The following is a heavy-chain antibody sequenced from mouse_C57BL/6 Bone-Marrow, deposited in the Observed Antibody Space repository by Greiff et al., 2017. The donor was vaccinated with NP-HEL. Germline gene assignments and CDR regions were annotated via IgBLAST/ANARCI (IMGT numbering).Heavy chain of an antibody. J-gene: IGHJ3*01. CDR2: ISGGGGNT. V-gene: IGHV5-9*01. D-gene: IGHD1-1*01. CDR3: ARREGTTVERAWFAY. CDR1: GFTFSSYT. Sequence: EVQLVESGGGLVKPGGSLKLSCAASGFTFSSYTMSWVRQTPEKRLEWVATISGGGGNTYYPDSVKGRFTISRDNAKNTLYLQMSSLRSEDTALYYCARREGTTVERAWFAYWGQGTLVTVSA.